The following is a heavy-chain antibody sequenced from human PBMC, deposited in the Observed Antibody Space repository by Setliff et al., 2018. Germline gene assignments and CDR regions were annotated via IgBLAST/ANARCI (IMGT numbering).Heavy chain of an antibody. V-gene: IGHV1-18*01. Sequence: ASVKVSCKASGYTFTDFGVSWVRQAPGQGLEWVGWISPHNGNTYYAPKFQGTVLMTADTSTTTAYLELRSLRSDDTAVYYCSRLVRYCTTTSCQGASGAELWGQGTLVTVSS. CDR1: GYTFTDFG. CDR3: SRLVRYCTTTSCQGASGAEL. CDR2: ISPHNGNT. J-gene: IGHJ4*02. D-gene: IGHD2-2*01.